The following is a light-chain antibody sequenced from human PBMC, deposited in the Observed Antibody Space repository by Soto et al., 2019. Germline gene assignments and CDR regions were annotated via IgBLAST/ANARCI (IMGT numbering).Light chain of an antibody. CDR1: QSISSN. CDR2: GAS. J-gene: IGKJ2*01. CDR3: QQYNNWPPYT. V-gene: IGKV3-15*01. Sequence: EIVMTQSPATLSVSPGERATVSCRASQSISSNLAWYQQKPGQAPGFLIYGASTRATGIPARFSGSGSGTEFTLTISSLQSEDFAVYYCQQYNNWPPYTCGQGTKLEIK.